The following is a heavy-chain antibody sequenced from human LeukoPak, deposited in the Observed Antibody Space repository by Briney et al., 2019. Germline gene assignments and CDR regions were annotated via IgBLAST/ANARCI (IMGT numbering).Heavy chain of an antibody. CDR2: IYSGGST. CDR1: GFTVSSNY. CDR3: ARESREYGSGSYFHDY. J-gene: IGHJ4*02. D-gene: IGHD3-10*01. V-gene: IGHV3-66*01. Sequence: RGSLRLSCAASGFTVSSNYMSWVRQAPGKGLEWVSVIYSGGSTYYADSVKGRFTISRDNSKNTLYLQMNSLRAEDTAVYYCARESREYGSGSYFHDYWGQGTLVTVSS.